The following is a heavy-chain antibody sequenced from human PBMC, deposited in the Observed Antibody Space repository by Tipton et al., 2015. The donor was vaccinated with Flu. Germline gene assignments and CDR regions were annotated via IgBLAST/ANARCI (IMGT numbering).Heavy chain of an antibody. J-gene: IGHJ4*02. CDR2: IYYSGGT. Sequence: SLTCSVSGDSMDGGSSYWRWVRQSPGGGLEWIGTIYYSGGTFYNPSLANRVTISVDTSKNQFSLKLDSMTAADTAVYYCARQVPRATFDHWGQGTQVTVSS. CDR1: GDSMDGGSSY. CDR3: ARQVPRATFDH. V-gene: IGHV4-39*01.